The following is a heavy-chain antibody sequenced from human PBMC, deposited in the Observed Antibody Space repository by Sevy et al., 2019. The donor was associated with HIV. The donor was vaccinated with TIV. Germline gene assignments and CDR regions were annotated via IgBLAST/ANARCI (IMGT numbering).Heavy chain of an antibody. CDR1: GYTFTSYG. D-gene: IGHD2-2*01. Sequence: ASVKVSCKASGYTFTSYGISWVRQAPGQGLEWMGWISAYNGNTNYAQKLQGRVTMTTDTSTSTAYMELRSLRSDDTAVYYCARVGLDIVVVPAASHFDYWGQGTLVTVSS. CDR3: ARVGLDIVVVPAASHFDY. CDR2: ISAYNGNT. J-gene: IGHJ4*02. V-gene: IGHV1-18*01.